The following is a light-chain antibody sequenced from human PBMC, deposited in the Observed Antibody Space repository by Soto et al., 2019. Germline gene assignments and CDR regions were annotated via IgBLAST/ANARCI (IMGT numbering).Light chain of an antibody. V-gene: IGKV3-20*01. CDR2: GAS. CDR1: QSVRSNY. Sequence: EIVLTQSPGTLSLSPGERATLSCRASQSVRSNYLAWYQQKPGQAPRLLIYGASSRATGIPDRFSGTGSGTDFPLTISRLEPEDFAVYYCQQYGCSPYTFGQGAKLELK. J-gene: IGKJ2*01. CDR3: QQYGCSPYT.